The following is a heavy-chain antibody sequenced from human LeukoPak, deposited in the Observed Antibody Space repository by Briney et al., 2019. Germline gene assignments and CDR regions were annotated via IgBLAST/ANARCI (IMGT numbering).Heavy chain of an antibody. V-gene: IGHV4-59*01. D-gene: IGHD2-21*02. CDR3: ARLAYCGGDCYRNYMDV. CDR2: IYYSGST. CDR1: GGSISSYY. J-gene: IGHJ6*03. Sequence: ASETLSLTCTVSGGSISSYYWSWIRQPPGKGLEWIGYIYYSGSTNYNPSLKSRVTISVDTSKNQFSLKLSSVTAADTAVYYCARLAYCGGDCYRNYMDVWGKGTTVTISS.